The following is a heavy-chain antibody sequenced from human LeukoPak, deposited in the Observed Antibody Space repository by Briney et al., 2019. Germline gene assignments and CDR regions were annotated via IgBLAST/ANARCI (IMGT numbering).Heavy chain of an antibody. CDR1: GFTFSNYG. CDR3: AKERAQYTYGPYYFDY. V-gene: IGHV3-30*02. J-gene: IGHJ4*02. CDR2: IRYDGSNK. Sequence: TGGSLRLSCAASGFTFSNYGMHWVRQAPGKGLERVAFIRYDGSNKYYVDSMKGRFTISRDNSKSTLYLQMNSLRAEDTAVYYCAKERAQYTYGPYYFDYWGQGTLVTVSS. D-gene: IGHD5-18*01.